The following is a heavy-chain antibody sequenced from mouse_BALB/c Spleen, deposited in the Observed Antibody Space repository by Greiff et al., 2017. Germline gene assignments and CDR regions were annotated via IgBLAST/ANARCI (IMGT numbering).Heavy chain of an antibody. V-gene: IGHV5-9-4*01. CDR3: ARDVGGNYPWFAY. D-gene: IGHD2-1*01. Sequence: EVKLVESGGGLVKPGGSLKLSCAASGFTFSSYAMSWVRQSPEKRLEWVAEISSGGSYTYYPDTVTGRFTISRDNAKNTLYLEMSSLRSEDTAMYYCARDVGGNYPWFAYWGQGTLVTVSA. J-gene: IGHJ3*01. CDR2: ISSGGSYT. CDR1: GFTFSSYA.